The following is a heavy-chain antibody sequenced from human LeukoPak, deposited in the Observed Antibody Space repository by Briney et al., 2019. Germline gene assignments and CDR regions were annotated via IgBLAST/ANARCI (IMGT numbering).Heavy chain of an antibody. D-gene: IGHD3-9*01. V-gene: IGHV1-24*01. J-gene: IGHJ4*02. CDR3: ATAPFYDTVTGNLRDY. CDR2: FDPDNDDT. CDR1: GYSLTELS. Sequence: ASVKVSCEVSGYSLTELSMNWVRHDPAKGLEWIGGFDPDNDDTVYAQKFQGRVTMTEDTSTDTAYMELSSLRSEDTAVYYCATAPFYDTVTGNLRDYWGQGTLVTVSS.